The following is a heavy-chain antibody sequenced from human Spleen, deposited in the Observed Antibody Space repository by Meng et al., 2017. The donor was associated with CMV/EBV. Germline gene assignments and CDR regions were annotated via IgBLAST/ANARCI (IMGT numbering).Heavy chain of an antibody. J-gene: IGHJ4*02. V-gene: IGHV3-23*01. CDR3: ATREGTGYTSD. CDR2: ISGSGGST. D-gene: IGHD6-19*01. CDR1: GFTFSSYA. Sequence: GESLKISCAASGFTFSSYAMSWVRQAPGKGLEWVSAISGSGGSTYYADSVKGRFTISRDNAKNSLYLQMNSLRAEDSAVYYCATREGTGYTSDWGQGTLVTVSS.